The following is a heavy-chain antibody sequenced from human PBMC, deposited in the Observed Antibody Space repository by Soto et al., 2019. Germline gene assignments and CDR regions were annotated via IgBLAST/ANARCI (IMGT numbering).Heavy chain of an antibody. Sequence: QVQLVQSGAEVKKPGSSVKVSCKASGGTFSSYAISWVRQAPGQGLEWMGGIIPIFGTANYAQKFQGRVTITADESTSTDYMELSSLRSEDTAVYYCARASAYCSGGSCLPYYYYYGMDVWGQGTTVTVSS. V-gene: IGHV1-69*01. J-gene: IGHJ6*02. CDR1: GGTFSSYA. CDR3: ARASAYCSGGSCLPYYYYYGMDV. CDR2: IIPIFGTA. D-gene: IGHD2-15*01.